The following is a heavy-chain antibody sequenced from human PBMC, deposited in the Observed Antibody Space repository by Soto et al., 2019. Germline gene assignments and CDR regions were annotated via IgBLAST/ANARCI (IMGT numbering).Heavy chain of an antibody. CDR3: VRERIEYQVPRASMDV. CDR2: ISTYFGNT. CDR1: GYTFSNFA. Sequence: QVQLVQSGVEVKKPGASVKVSCKASGYTFSNFAISWVRQAPGQGLEWMGWISTYFGNTKYAQTLQGRVTLTTDASTSTIYMELRSLRYDDTAVYYCVRERIEYQVPRASMDVWGQGTTVTVSA. V-gene: IGHV1-18*01. J-gene: IGHJ6*01.